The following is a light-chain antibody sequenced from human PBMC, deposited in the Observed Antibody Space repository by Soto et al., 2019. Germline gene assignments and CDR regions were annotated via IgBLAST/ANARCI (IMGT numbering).Light chain of an antibody. J-gene: IGKJ1*01. CDR2: GAS. CDR1: QDIRSD. V-gene: IGKV1-17*01. CDR3: LQHYTYPWT. Sequence: DIQVTQSPSSLSASVGDRVTITCRASQDIRSDLGWYQQKPGKPPKRLIYGASTLQTGVPSRFSGSGSETEFTLTISSLQPEDSAVYYCLQHYTYPWTFGQGTKVEVK.